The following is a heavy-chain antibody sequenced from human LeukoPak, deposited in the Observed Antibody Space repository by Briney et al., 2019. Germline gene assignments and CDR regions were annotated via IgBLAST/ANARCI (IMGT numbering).Heavy chain of an antibody. Sequence: ASVKVSCKASGYTFTGYYMHWVRQAPGQGLEWMGWINPNSGGTNYAQKFQGRVTMTRDTSISTAYMELSRLRSDDTVVYYCAWENSGGSCSLDYWGQGTLVTVSS. CDR3: AWENSGGSCSLDY. J-gene: IGHJ4*02. CDR2: INPNSGGT. CDR1: GYTFTGYY. V-gene: IGHV1-2*02. D-gene: IGHD2-15*01.